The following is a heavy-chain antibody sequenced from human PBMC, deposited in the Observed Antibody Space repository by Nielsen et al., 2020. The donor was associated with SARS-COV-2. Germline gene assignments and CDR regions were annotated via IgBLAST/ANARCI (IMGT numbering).Heavy chain of an antibody. J-gene: IGHJ4*02. CDR1: GFTFSSYA. CDR2: ISYDGSNK. Sequence: GGSLRLSCAASGFTFSSYAMHWVRQAPGKGLEWVAVISYDGSNKYYADSVKGRFTISRDNSKNTLYLQMNSLRAEDTAVYYCARDSLGEVLCDYWGQGTLVTVSS. CDR3: ARDSLGEVLCDY. D-gene: IGHD3-16*01. V-gene: IGHV3-30-3*01.